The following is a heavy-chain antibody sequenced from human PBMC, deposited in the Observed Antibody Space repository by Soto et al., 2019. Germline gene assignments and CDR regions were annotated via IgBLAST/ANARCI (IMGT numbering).Heavy chain of an antibody. Sequence: PSQTLSLTCAISGDSVSSNSAAWNWIRQSPSRGLEWLGRTYYRSKWYNDYAVSVKSRITINPDTSKNQFSLQLNSVTPEDTAVYYCARSSDSSSSFYYYCYMDVWGKGTTVTVSS. CDR1: GDSVSSNSAA. V-gene: IGHV6-1*01. D-gene: IGHD6-6*01. CDR2: TYYRSKWYN. CDR3: ARSSDSSSSFYYYCYMDV. J-gene: IGHJ6*03.